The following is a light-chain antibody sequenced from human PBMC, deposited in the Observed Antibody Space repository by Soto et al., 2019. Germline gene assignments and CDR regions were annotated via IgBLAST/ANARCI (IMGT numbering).Light chain of an antibody. CDR2: DVS. Sequence: QSALTQPASVSGSPGQSITISCTGTSSDVGTYNYVSWYQQHPGKDPKLMIYDVSNRPSGVSDRFSGSKSVNTASLTISGLQAEDEADYYCSSYTSSSTSVVFGGGTKLTVL. CDR1: SSDVGTYNY. CDR3: SSYTSSSTSVV. V-gene: IGLV2-14*03. J-gene: IGLJ2*01.